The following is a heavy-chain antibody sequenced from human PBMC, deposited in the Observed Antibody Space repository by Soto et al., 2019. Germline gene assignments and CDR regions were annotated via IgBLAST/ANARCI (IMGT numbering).Heavy chain of an antibody. CDR2: ISFDGSKK. V-gene: IGHV3-33*06. CDR3: AKESGDIVAVVAATGRLDP. J-gene: IGHJ5*02. Sequence: QAQMVESGGGVAQPGRSLRLSCAASGFTFSSYGMHWVRQSPGKGLEWVAVISFDGSKKYADSVKGRFSISRDNSKKTLYLEMTSLRVEDTAVYYCAKESGDIVAVVAATGRLDPWGQGTLVTVSS. D-gene: IGHD2-15*01. CDR1: GFTFSSYG.